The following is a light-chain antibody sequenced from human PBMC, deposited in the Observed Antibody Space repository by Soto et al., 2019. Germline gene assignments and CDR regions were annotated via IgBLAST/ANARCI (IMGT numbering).Light chain of an antibody. V-gene: IGKV3-15*01. Sequence: EIVMTQSPATLAVSPGEKITLSCRASQSVSRNLAWYQQRPGQTPRLLIYGTSTRATGVPARFSAIGSGTDFTLTISSLQSEDFAVYYCQQYNNWPLSFGGGTKVEIK. J-gene: IGKJ4*01. CDR1: QSVSRN. CDR3: QQYNNWPLS. CDR2: GTS.